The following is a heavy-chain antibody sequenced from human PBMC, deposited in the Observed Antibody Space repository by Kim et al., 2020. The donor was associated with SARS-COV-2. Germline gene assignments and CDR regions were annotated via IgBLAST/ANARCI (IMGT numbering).Heavy chain of an antibody. V-gene: IGHV1-18*04. CDR2: ISASNGYT. J-gene: IGHJ4*02. Sequence: ASVKVSCKTSGYTFTNYGVSWVRQAPGQGLEWMGWISASNGYTNYAQKFQDRVTMTTETSTSTAYMKLRSLRSDDTAMYYCVRDEHSSGSYRDYWGQGTLVTVSS. CDR1: GYTFTNYG. CDR3: VRDEHSSGSYRDY. D-gene: IGHD3-10*01.